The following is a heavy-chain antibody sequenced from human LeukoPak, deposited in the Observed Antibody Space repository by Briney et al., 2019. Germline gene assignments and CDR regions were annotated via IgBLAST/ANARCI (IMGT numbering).Heavy chain of an antibody. V-gene: IGHV3-21*04. D-gene: IGHD3-3*01. CDR2: VSTGGDNR. CDR1: GFTFTNYA. Sequence: GGSLRLSCAASGFTFTNYAMNWVRQAPGKGPEWVATVSTGGDNRYYADSVKGRFTISRDNAKNSLYLQMNSLRAEDTALYYCAKDSPSGYYDFWSGYPTGAFDIWGQGTMVTVSS. CDR3: AKDSPSGYYDFWSGYPTGAFDI. J-gene: IGHJ3*02.